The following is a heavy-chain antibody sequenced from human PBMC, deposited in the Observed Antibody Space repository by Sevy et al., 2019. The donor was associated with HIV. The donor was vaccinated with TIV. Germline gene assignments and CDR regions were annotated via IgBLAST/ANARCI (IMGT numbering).Heavy chain of an antibody. CDR3: AKGGYSGSYYLDY. J-gene: IGHJ4*02. V-gene: IGHV3-23*01. CDR1: GFTFSSYA. CDR2: ISGSGGST. D-gene: IGHD1-26*01. Sequence: LSLTCAASGFTFSSYAMSWVRQAPGKGLEWVSAISGSGGSTYYADSVKGRFTISRDNSKNTLYLQMNSPRAEDTAVYYCAKGGYSGSYYLDYWGQGTLVTVSS.